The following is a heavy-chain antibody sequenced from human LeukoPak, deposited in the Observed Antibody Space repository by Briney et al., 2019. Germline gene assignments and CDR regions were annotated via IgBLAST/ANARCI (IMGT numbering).Heavy chain of an antibody. Sequence: SETLTLTCAVYGGSFSGYFWTWIRQPPGKGLEWIGEINHSGTTNYNPSLKGRVTISLDTSKSQFSLKLSSVTAADTAVYYCARDRDGSHEYWGQGTLVTVSS. J-gene: IGHJ4*02. CDR1: GGSFSGYF. D-gene: IGHD1-26*01. CDR2: INHSGTT. CDR3: ARDRDGSHEY. V-gene: IGHV4-34*01.